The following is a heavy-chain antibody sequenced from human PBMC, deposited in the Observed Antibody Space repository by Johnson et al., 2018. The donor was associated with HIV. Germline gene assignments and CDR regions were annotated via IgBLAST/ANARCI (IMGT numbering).Heavy chain of an antibody. CDR3: AREKASEFRELFHKKDASDI. D-gene: IGHD3-10*01. CDR2: ITSSGSSV. CDR1: GFIFSNYN. V-gene: IGHV3-11*01. J-gene: IGHJ3*02. Sequence: QVQLVESGGDLVKPGGSLRLSCKVSGFIFSNYNMAWIRQSPGKGLECLSYITSSGSSVYYTDFVKGRFTISRDNAKASLHLQMNSLRAEDTAVYYCAREKASEFRELFHKKDASDIWGQGTMVTVSS.